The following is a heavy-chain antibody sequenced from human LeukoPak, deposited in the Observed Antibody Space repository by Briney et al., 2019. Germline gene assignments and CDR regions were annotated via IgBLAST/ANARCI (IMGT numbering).Heavy chain of an antibody. Sequence: ASVKVSCKASGDTFSSYANSWVRQAPGQGLEWMGGIIPIFGTANYAQKFQGRVTITADESTSTAYMELGGLRSDDTAVYYCARDYCSGGSCYSWFDHWGQGTLVTVSS. D-gene: IGHD2-15*01. J-gene: IGHJ5*02. CDR3: ARDYCSGGSCYSWFDH. CDR1: GDTFSSYA. V-gene: IGHV1-69*13. CDR2: IIPIFGTA.